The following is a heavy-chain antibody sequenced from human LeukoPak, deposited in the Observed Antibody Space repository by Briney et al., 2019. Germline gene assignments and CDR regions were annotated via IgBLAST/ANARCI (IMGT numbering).Heavy chain of an antibody. D-gene: IGHD5-18*01. CDR2: ISYDGSNK. CDR3: AKDMSVGIQVWLLLDY. Sequence: GGALRLSCAASGFAFRSYGMHWVRQAPGKGLEWMALISYDGSNKYYADSVKGGFIISRENSKNALYVQMNRLRAEETAVYYCAKDMSVGIQVWLLLDYWGQGRLVTVSS. CDR1: GFAFRSYG. J-gene: IGHJ4*02. V-gene: IGHV3-30*18.